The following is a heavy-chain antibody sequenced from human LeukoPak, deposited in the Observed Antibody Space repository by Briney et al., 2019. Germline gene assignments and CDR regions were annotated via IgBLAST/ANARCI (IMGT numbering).Heavy chain of an antibody. CDR1: EFTGFTFSGSA. CDR3: AKFSPYGGNSY. J-gene: IGHJ1*01. D-gene: IGHD4-23*01. V-gene: IGHV3-23*01. CDR2: ISGSGAAT. Sequence: GGSLRLSCAASEFTGFTFSGSAMSWVRQAPGKGLGWVSAISGSGAATFYADSVKGRFTISRDNSKNTLYLQMNSLKVEDTALYYCAKFSPYGGNSYWGQGTLVTVSS.